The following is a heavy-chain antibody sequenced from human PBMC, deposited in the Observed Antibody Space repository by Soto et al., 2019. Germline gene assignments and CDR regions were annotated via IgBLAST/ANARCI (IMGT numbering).Heavy chain of an antibody. CDR2: ISGSGGST. Sequence: GGSLRLCCSASGFTINTYTMGWVRLAPGKGLEWVSAISGSGGSTYYADSVKGRFTISRDNSKNTLYLQMNSLRAEDTAVYYCAKDVEAGDAFDIWGQGTMVTVSS. CDR3: AKDVEAGDAFDI. V-gene: IGHV3-23*01. CDR1: GFTINTYT. J-gene: IGHJ3*02.